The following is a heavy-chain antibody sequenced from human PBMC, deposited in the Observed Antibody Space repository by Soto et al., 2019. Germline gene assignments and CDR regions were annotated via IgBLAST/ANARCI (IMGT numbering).Heavy chain of an antibody. CDR3: AKDDYGAYYDAFDI. CDR2: VSGSGGST. V-gene: IGHV3-23*01. J-gene: IGHJ3*02. CDR1: GFTFSRYA. Sequence: EVQLLESGGGLVQPGGSRRLSCEASGFTFSRYAMSWVRQAPGKGREWVSAVSGSGGSTYYADSVKGRFTISRDNSKNTLYLQMNSLRAEDTAVYYCAKDDYGAYYDAFDIWGQGTMVTVCS. D-gene: IGHD4-17*01.